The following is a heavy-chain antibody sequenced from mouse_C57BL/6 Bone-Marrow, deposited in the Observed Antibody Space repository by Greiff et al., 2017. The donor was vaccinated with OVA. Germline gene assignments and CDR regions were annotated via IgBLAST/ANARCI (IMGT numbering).Heavy chain of an antibody. CDR2: IYPGSGST. J-gene: IGHJ3*01. CDR1: GYTFTSYW. D-gene: IGHD6-1*01. V-gene: IGHV1-55*01. CDR3: ARTPSLSAWFAY. Sequence: QVQLKQPGAELVKPGASVKMSCKASGYTFTSYWITWVKQRPGQGLEWIGDIYPGSGSTNYNEKFKSKATLTVDTSSSTAYMQLSSLTSEDSAVYYCARTPSLSAWFAYWGQGTLVTVSA.